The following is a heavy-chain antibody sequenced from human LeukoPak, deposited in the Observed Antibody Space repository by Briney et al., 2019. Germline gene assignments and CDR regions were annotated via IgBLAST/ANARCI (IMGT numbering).Heavy chain of an antibody. J-gene: IGHJ4*02. CDR2: INQDGSRK. D-gene: IGHD3-10*01. CDR1: GFTFSSYW. Sequence: GGSLRLSCAASGFTFSSYWMSWVRQAPGKGLEWVANINQDGSRKHYVGSVEGRFTVSRDNAKNALYLQTNSLRAVDTAVYYCARLWGDATIFDFWGQGTLVTVSS. V-gene: IGHV3-7*01. CDR3: ARLWGDATIFDF.